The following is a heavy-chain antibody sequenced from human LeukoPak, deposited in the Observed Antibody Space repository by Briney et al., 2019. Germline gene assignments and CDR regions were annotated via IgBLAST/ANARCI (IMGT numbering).Heavy chain of an antibody. CDR2: IYSGGST. CDR1: GLTVSSNY. Sequence: PGGSLTLSCAASGLTVSSNYMGWVRQAPGKGLEWVSLIYSGGSTYYTDSVKGRFTISRDTSKNPLYLQMNSLRAEDTAVYFCARDGSYGQGYFDYWGQGTLVTVSS. CDR3: ARDGSYGQGYFDY. J-gene: IGHJ4*02. V-gene: IGHV3-53*01. D-gene: IGHD5-18*01.